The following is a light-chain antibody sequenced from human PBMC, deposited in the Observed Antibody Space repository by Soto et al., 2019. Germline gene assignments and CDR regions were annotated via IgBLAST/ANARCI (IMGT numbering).Light chain of an antibody. CDR3: QQYDNWPLT. J-gene: IGKJ4*01. V-gene: IGKV3-15*01. Sequence: EIVLTQSPGTLSLSPGERVTLSCRASQSVSSSHLAWYQQKPGLAPRVLIYDASTRATVIPARFSGSGSGTEFTLTISSLQSEDFAVYYCQQYDNWPLTFGGGTKVDIK. CDR1: QSVSSSH. CDR2: DAS.